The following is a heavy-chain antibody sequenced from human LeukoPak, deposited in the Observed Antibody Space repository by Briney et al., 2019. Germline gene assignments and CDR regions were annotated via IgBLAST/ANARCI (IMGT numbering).Heavy chain of an antibody. CDR2: INPSGGST. J-gene: IGHJ5*02. CDR1: GYTFTSYY. CDR3: ARENSGSYFFDP. V-gene: IGHV1-46*01. Sequence: ASVKVSCKASGYTFTSYYVHWVRQAPGQGLQWMGIINPSGGSTTYAQEFQGRVSITTGTSTNTVTMELSGLTSDDTAVYYCARENSGSYFFDPWGQGTLVTVSS. D-gene: IGHD1-26*01.